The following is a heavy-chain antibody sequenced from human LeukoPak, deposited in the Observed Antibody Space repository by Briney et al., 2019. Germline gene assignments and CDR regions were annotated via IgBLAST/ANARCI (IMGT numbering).Heavy chain of an antibody. CDR2: IRSDESDE. D-gene: IGHD3-10*01. CDR3: AGGGFGEAYYYYYYMDV. Sequence: GGSLRLSCAASGFTFSYYAMHWVRQAPGKGLEWVAFIRSDESDEYYADSVKGRFTISRDNPKNTLFLQMNSLRAEDTAVYYCAGGGFGEAYYYYYYMDVWGKGTTVTVSS. V-gene: IGHV3-30*02. J-gene: IGHJ6*03. CDR1: GFTFSYYA.